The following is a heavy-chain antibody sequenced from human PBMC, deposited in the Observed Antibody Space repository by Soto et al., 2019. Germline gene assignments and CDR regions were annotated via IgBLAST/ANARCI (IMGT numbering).Heavy chain of an antibody. CDR1: GGSISSYY. Sequence: PSETLSLTCTVSGGSISSYYWSWIRQPPGKGLEWIGYIYYSGSTNYNPSLKSRVTISVDTSKNQFSLKLSSVTAADTAVYYCARHKVRDYFDYWGQGTLVTVSA. D-gene: IGHD2-2*01. CDR2: IYYSGST. V-gene: IGHV4-59*08. J-gene: IGHJ4*02. CDR3: ARHKVRDYFDY.